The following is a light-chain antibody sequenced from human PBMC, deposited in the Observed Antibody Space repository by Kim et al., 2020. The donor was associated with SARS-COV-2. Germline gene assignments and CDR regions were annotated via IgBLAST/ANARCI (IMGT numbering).Light chain of an antibody. CDR2: TDN. Sequence: QSVLTQPPSTSGSPGQRVTISCSGGNSNIEHNYIYWFQQLPGTAPKLLVSTDNQRPSGVPDRFSGSKSGTSASLAISGLRPEDEADYYCASWDDTLSGWVFGGGTKLAVL. CDR3: ASWDDTLSGWV. V-gene: IGLV1-47*02. J-gene: IGLJ3*02. CDR1: NSNIEHNY.